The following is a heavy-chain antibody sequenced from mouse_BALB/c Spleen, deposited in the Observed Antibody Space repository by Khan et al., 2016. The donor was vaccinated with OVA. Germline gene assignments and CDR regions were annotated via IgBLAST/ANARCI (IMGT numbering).Heavy chain of an antibody. D-gene: IGHD2-10*01. Sequence: QIQLVQSGPELKKPGETVKISCKASGYTFTNFGMNWVKQAPGEGLEWMGWINTYTGEPTYADDFKGRFAFSLETSASTAYLQINNLKNEDTATYFSARPPYFSYTRADGGQGTSLTVSS. J-gene: IGHJ4*01. V-gene: IGHV9-3-1*01. CDR3: ARPPYFSYTRAD. CDR1: GYTFTNFG. CDR2: INTYTGEP.